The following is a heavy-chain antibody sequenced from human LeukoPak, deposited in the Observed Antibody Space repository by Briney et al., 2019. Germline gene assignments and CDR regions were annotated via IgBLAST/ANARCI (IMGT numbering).Heavy chain of an antibody. CDR1: GGSISDYY. V-gene: IGHV4-59*12. CDR2: IYYSGTT. Sequence: SETLSLTCTVSGGSISDYYWSWIRRPPGKGLEWIGYIYYSGTTSYNPSLKSRVTMSVDTSKNQFSLKLSSVTAADTAVYYCARDPLTYGGGAFDIWGQGTMVTVSS. J-gene: IGHJ3*02. D-gene: IGHD4-23*01. CDR3: ARDPLTYGGGAFDI.